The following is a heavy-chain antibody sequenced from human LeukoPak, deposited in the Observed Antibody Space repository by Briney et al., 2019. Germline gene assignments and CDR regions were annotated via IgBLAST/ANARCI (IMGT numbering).Heavy chain of an antibody. CDR3: VGEGTY. V-gene: IGHV3-53*01. J-gene: IGHJ4*02. CDR2: IYSGGGT. CDR1: GLSVSSTC. D-gene: IGHD1-1*01. Sequence: GGSLRLSCVASGLSVSSTCMTWVRQAPGKGLEWVSVIYSGGGTNYADSLKGRFSISRDNSKNTLYLQMKSLRAEDTAVYYCVGEGTYWGQGTLVTVSS.